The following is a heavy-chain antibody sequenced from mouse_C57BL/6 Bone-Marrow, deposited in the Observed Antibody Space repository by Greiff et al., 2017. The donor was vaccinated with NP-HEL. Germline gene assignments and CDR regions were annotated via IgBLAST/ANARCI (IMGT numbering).Heavy chain of an antibody. D-gene: IGHD1-1*01. V-gene: IGHV5-6*02. Sequence: EVMLVESGGDLVKPGGSLKLSCAASGFTFSSYGMSWVRQTPDKRLEWVATISSGGSYTYYPDSVKGRFTISRDNAKNTLYLQMSSLKSEDTAMXYCARRFYDWGQGTTLTVSS. CDR3: ARRFYD. J-gene: IGHJ2*01. CDR2: ISSGGSYT. CDR1: GFTFSSYG.